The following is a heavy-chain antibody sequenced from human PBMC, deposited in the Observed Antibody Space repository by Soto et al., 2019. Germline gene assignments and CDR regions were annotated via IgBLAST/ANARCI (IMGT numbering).Heavy chain of an antibody. CDR2: ISGNGDTT. Sequence: VQLLESGGGLVQPGGSLRLSCGGSGFTFSSYAMIWVRQAPGKGLEWVSGISGNGDTTYYADSLKGRFSISRDNSKNTVYLQINSLRAEDTAVYYCAKRSPPSDGELFGRPKDWGQGTLVTVSS. CDR3: AKRSPPSDGELFGRPKD. J-gene: IGHJ4*02. CDR1: GFTFSSYA. V-gene: IGHV3-23*01. D-gene: IGHD6-6*01.